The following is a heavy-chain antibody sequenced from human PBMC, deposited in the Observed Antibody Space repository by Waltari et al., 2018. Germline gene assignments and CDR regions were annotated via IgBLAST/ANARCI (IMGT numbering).Heavy chain of an antibody. CDR2: IKQDGSEK. V-gene: IGHV3-7*01. CDR1: GFTFSSYW. J-gene: IGHJ4*02. CDR3: ARHGDFCFDY. D-gene: IGHD4-17*01. Sequence: EVQLVESGGGLVQPGGSLRLSCAASGFTFSSYWRGWVRQAPGKGLEWVANIKQDGSEKYYVDSVKGRFTISRDNAKNSLYLEMNSLTAEDTAVYYCARHGDFCFDYWGQGILVTVSS.